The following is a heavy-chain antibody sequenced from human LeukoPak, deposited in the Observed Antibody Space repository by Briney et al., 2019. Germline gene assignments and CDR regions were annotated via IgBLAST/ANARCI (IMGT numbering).Heavy chain of an antibody. Sequence: GGSLRLSCAASGFTFSDYYMSWIRQAPGKGLEWVSYISSSGSTIYYADSVKGRFTISRDNAKNSLYLQMNSLRAEDTAVYYCARVPTYYYDSSGYLLGAFDIWGQGTMVTVSS. V-gene: IGHV3-11*01. CDR1: GFTFSDYY. J-gene: IGHJ3*02. CDR2: ISSSGSTI. D-gene: IGHD3-22*01. CDR3: ARVPTYYYDSSGYLLGAFDI.